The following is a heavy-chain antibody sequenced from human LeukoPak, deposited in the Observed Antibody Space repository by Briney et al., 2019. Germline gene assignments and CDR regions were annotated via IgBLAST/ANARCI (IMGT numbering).Heavy chain of an antibody. CDR3: ATEVGSDY. Sequence: GGSLRLSCAASGFTFSSYAMHWVRQAPGKGLEWVAVISYDGSNKYYADSVKGRFTISRDNSKNTLYLQMNSLRAEDTAVYYCATEVGSDYWGQGTLVTVSS. J-gene: IGHJ4*02. V-gene: IGHV3-30-3*01. CDR1: GFTFSSYA. CDR2: ISYDGSNK.